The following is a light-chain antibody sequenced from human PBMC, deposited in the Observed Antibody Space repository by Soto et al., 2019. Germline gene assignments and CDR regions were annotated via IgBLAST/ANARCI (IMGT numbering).Light chain of an antibody. Sequence: QSVLTQPPSGSGAPGQRVTISCTWSSSNIGAGYDVHWYQQLPGTAPKLLIYGNSNRPSGVPDRFSGSKSGTSASLAITGLQAEDEADYYCQSYDSSLSGSVFGGGTKLTVL. CDR1: SSNIGAGYD. CDR3: QSYDSSLSGSV. CDR2: GNS. V-gene: IGLV1-40*01. J-gene: IGLJ3*02.